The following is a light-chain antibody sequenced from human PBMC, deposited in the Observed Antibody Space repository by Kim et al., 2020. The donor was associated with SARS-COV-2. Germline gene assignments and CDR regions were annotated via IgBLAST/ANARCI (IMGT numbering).Light chain of an antibody. V-gene: IGKV1-27*01. CDR2: AAS. CDR3: QKYNSASL. CDR1: QDISNY. J-gene: IGKJ4*01. Sequence: DTQMTQSPSSLSASVGDRVAITCRASQDISNYLAWYQQKPGKVPRLLIYAASTLQSGVPSLFRGSGSGTDFTLTISSLQPEDVATYYCQKYNSASLFGGGTKVDIK.